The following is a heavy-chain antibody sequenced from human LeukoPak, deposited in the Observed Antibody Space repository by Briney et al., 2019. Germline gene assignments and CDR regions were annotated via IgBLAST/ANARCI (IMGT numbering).Heavy chain of an antibody. Sequence: SETLTLTCAVYGEPFSGYYWSWIRQPPGKGLEWVEEINHSGCTNYNPSLRRRVHIAVVTANNQFSLKLSSVTAADTAVYYCARGRFVGIYDFGSGYYRGPLTQGFDPWGQGTLVTVSS. J-gene: IGHJ5*02. V-gene: IGHV4-34*01. CDR1: GEPFSGYY. CDR2: INHSGCT. CDR3: ARGRFVGIYDFGSGYYRGPLTQGFDP. D-gene: IGHD3-3*01.